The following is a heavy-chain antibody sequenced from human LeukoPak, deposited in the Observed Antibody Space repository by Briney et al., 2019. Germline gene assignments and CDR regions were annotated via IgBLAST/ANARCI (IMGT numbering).Heavy chain of an antibody. D-gene: IGHD6-19*01. CDR2: ISSTSSYI. J-gene: IGHJ6*03. CDR3: ARSSGWYHRGPDYYYYYMDV. CDR1: GFTFSSYW. V-gene: IGHV3-21*01. Sequence: PGGSLRLSCVASGFTFSSYWMHWVRQAPGKGLEWVSSISSTSSYIYYADSVKSRFTISRDNAKNSLYLQMNSLRAEDTAVYYCARSSGWYHRGPDYYYYYMDVWGKGTTVTVS.